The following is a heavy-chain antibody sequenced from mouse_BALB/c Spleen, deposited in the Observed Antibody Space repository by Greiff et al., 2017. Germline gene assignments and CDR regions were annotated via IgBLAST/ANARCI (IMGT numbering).Heavy chain of an antibody. CDR1: GDSITSGY. D-gene: IGHD2-10*02. CDR2: ISYSGST. CDR3: ARYGEYGNYDWFAY. Sequence: EVMLVESGPSLVKPSQTLSLTCSVTGDSITSGYWNWIRKFPGNKLEYMGYISYSGSTYYNPSLKSRISITRDTSKNQYYLQLNSVTTEDTATYYGARYGEYGNYDWFAYWGQGTLVTVSA. V-gene: IGHV3-8*02. J-gene: IGHJ3*01.